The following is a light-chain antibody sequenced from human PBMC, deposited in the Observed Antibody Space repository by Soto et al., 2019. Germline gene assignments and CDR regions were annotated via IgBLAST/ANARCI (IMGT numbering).Light chain of an antibody. V-gene: IGKV3-15*01. J-gene: IGKJ5*01. CDR1: QTLYTN. CDR2: GAS. Sequence: EIVLTQSPATQSVSPGERATLSCRASQTLYTNLAWYQQKPGQAPRVLIYGASTRATGVPARFSGIGSGTEFTLTISSLQSEDFAVYYCQQYNQWPITFGQGTRLEIK. CDR3: QQYNQWPIT.